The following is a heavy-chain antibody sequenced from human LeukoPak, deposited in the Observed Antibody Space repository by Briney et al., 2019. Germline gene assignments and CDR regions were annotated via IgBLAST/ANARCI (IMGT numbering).Heavy chain of an antibody. D-gene: IGHD3-10*01. V-gene: IGHV4-59*01. CDR2: IYYSGST. CDR3: AGDFDSGYAQIPHGWFDP. J-gene: IGHJ5*02. CDR1: GGSISSYY. Sequence: PSETLSLTCTVSGGSISSYYWSWIRQPSGKGLEWIGYIYYSGSTNYNPSLKSRVTISVDTSKNQFSLKLSSVTAADTAVYYCAGDFDSGYAQIPHGWFDPWGQGTLVTVSS.